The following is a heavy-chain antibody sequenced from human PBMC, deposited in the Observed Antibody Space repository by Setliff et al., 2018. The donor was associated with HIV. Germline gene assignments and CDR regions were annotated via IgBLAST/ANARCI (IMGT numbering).Heavy chain of an antibody. CDR1: GGSFSSYH. CDR2: NYASGST. CDR3: ARVGASGVPSTMDYYYYMDV. J-gene: IGHJ6*03. Sequence: PSETLSLTCTVSGGSFSSYHWSWIRHRAGKGLEWIGHNYASGSTKYNPSLESRVTMSVDTSRTQFSLKLRSVTAADTAVYYCARVGASGVPSTMDYYYYMDVWGKGTTVTVSS. V-gene: IGHV4-4*07. D-gene: IGHD3-10*01.